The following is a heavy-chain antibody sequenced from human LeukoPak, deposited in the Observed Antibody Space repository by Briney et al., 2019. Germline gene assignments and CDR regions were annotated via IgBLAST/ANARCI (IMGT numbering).Heavy chain of an antibody. Sequence: GESLKSSCKGSGYSFTTYWIGLVRQMPGKGLEWMGLIYPGDSDTRYSPSFQGQVTISADKSISTANLQWSSLKASDTAIYYCARLLRNIAAAVYFFDYWGQGTLVTVSS. J-gene: IGHJ4*02. CDR1: GYSFTTYW. D-gene: IGHD6-13*01. V-gene: IGHV5-51*01. CDR3: ARLLRNIAAAVYFFDY. CDR2: IYPGDSDT.